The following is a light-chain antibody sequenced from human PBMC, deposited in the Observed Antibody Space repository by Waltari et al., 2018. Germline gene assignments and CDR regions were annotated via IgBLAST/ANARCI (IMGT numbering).Light chain of an antibody. CDR2: DAT. Sequence: DIQMTQSPSSLSASVGDRVAIPCRASQGISSFLSWYQQKPGKAPKLLIYDATRLQSGVPSRFSGSRSGTDFTHTISNLQPEDFATYYCQQSYSTPRTFGQGTKLEIK. J-gene: IGKJ2*01. CDR3: QQSYSTPRT. CDR1: QGISSF. V-gene: IGKV1-39*01.